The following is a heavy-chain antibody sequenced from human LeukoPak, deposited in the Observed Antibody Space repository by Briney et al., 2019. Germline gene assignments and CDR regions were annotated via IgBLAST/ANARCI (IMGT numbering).Heavy chain of an antibody. J-gene: IGHJ3*02. CDR3: ARVTSGSYYRAFDI. CDR2: IWYDGSNK. D-gene: IGHD1-26*01. V-gene: IGHV3-33*01. Sequence: PGGSLRLSCAASGFTFSSYGMHWVRQAPGKGLEWVAVIWYDGSNKYYADSVKGRFTISRDNSKNTLYLQMNSLRAEDTAVYYCARVTSGSYYRAFDIWGQGTMVTVSS. CDR1: GFTFSSYG.